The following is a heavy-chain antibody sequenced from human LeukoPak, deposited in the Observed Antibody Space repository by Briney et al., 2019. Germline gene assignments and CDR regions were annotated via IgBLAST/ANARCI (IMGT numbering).Heavy chain of an antibody. CDR1: GITFSSYW. D-gene: IGHD6-19*01. J-gene: IGHJ4*02. CDR3: ARDPSGWYDGGDY. Sequence: PGGSLRLSCAASGITFSSYWMHWVRQAPGKGLVWVSRIDVDGSSTSYADSVKGRFTISRDNSKNTLYLQMNSLRAEDTAVYYCARDPSGWYDGGDYWGQGTLVTVSS. V-gene: IGHV3-74*01. CDR2: IDVDGSST.